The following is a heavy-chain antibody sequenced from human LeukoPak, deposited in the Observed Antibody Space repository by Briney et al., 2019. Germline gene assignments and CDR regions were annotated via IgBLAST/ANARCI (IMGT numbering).Heavy chain of an antibody. CDR3: ARDSVVVTAMGYYYYYGMDV. Sequence: PGGSLRLSCAASGFTFSSYWMHWVRHAPGKGRVWVSRINSDGSSTSYADSVKGRFTISRDNAKNTLYLQMNSLRAEDTAVYYCARDSVVVTAMGYYYYYGMDVWGQGTTVTVSS. CDR1: GFTFSSYW. D-gene: IGHD2-21*02. J-gene: IGHJ6*02. V-gene: IGHV3-74*01. CDR2: INSDGSST.